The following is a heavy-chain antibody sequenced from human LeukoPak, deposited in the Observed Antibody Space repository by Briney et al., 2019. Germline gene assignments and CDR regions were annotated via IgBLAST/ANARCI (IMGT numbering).Heavy chain of an antibody. CDR3: ARSESTPTRGVRMVRGVMTHGMDV. V-gene: IGHV3-7*01. CDR1: GFTFSSKW. Sequence: PGGSLRLSCAASGFTFSSKWMSWVRQAPGKGLEWVANIKYDGSEKYYVDSVKGRFTISRDNSKNTLYLQMNSLRAEDTAVYYCARSESTPTRGVRMVRGVMTHGMDVWGQGTTVTVSS. J-gene: IGHJ6*02. CDR2: IKYDGSEK. D-gene: IGHD3-10*01.